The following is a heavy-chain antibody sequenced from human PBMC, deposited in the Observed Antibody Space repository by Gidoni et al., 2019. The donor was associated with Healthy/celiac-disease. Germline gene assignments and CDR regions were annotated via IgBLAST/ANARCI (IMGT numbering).Heavy chain of an antibody. J-gene: IGHJ6*02. CDR1: GFTFSNAW. Sequence: EVQLVESGGGLVKPGGSLRLSCAASGFTFSNAWLSWVRQAPGKGLEWVGRIKSKTDGGTTDYAAPVKGRFTISRDDSKNTLYLQMNSLKTEDTAVYYCTTDLTGTIISYYYGMDVWGQGTTVTVSS. V-gene: IGHV3-15*01. CDR3: TTDLTGTIISYYYGMDV. CDR2: IKSKTDGGTT. D-gene: IGHD1-7*01.